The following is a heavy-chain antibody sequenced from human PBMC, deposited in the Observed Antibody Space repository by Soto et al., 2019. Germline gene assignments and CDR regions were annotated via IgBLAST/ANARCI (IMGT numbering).Heavy chain of an antibody. Sequence: PSETLSLTCTVSGGSISSGDYYWSWIRQPPGKGLEWIGYIYYSGSTYYNPSLKSRVTISVDTAKNQFSLELSSVTAADTAVYYCARDNILGILYGGMDVWGQGTTLTVSS. CDR3: ARDNILGILYGGMDV. J-gene: IGHJ6*02. CDR1: GGSISSGDYY. V-gene: IGHV4-30-4*01. CDR2: IYYSGST. D-gene: IGHD3-3*01.